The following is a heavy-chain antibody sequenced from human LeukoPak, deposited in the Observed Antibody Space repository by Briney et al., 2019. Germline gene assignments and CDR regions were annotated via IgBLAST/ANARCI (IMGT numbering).Heavy chain of an antibody. V-gene: IGHV3-30*02. J-gene: IGHJ4*02. D-gene: IGHD3-10*01. CDR1: GFTFSSYG. CDR3: AKSRHMVRGVTPFDY. Sequence: HAGGSLRLSCAASGFTFSSYGMHWVRQAPGKGLEWVAFIRYDGSNKYYADSVKGRFTISRDNSRNTLYLQMNSLRAEDTAVYYCAKSRHMVRGVTPFDYWGQGTLVTVSS. CDR2: IRYDGSNK.